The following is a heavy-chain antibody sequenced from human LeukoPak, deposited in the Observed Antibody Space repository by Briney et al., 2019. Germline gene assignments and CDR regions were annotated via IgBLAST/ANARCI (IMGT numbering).Heavy chain of an antibody. J-gene: IGHJ4*02. CDR1: GFTFSSYA. Sequence: PGGSLRLSCAASGFTFSSYAMHWVRQAAGKGLEWVAVISYDGSNKYYADSVKGRFTISRDNSKNTLYLQMNSLRAEDTAVYYCARSGGRITILGGGFDYWGQGTLVTVSS. V-gene: IGHV3-30-3*01. D-gene: IGHD3-3*01. CDR2: ISYDGSNK. CDR3: ARSGGRITILGGGFDY.